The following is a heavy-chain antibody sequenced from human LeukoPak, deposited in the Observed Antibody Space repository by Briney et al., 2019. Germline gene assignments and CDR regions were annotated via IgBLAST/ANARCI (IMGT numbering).Heavy chain of an antibody. J-gene: IGHJ6*03. V-gene: IGHV3-21*01. CDR1: GFTFSSYS. CDR2: ISSSSTYI. CDR3: ARAPEYYYMDV. Sequence: GGSLRLSCAASGFTFSSYSMNWVRQAPGKGLEWVSSISSSSTYIYYADSVKGRFTISRDNAKNSLYLQMNSLRAKDTAVYYCARAPEYYYMDVWGKGTTVTVSS.